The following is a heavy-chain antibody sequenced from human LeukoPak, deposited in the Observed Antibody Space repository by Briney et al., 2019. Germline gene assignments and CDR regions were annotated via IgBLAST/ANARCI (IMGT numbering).Heavy chain of an antibody. CDR2: ISAYNGNT. J-gene: IGHJ6*02. CDR1: GGTFSSYA. Sequence: ASVKVSCKASGGTFSSYAISWVRQAPGQGLEWMGWISAYNGNTNYAQKLQGRVTMTTDTSTSTAYMELRSLRSDDTAVYYCARDRELRYYYYGMDVWGQGTTVTVSS. D-gene: IGHD3-10*01. V-gene: IGHV1-18*01. CDR3: ARDRELRYYYYGMDV.